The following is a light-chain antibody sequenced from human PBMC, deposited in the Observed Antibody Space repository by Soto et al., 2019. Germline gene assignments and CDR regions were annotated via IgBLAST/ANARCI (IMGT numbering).Light chain of an antibody. CDR1: TGAVTSGNY. CDR2: DTT. CDR3: FLSYSGTNWV. J-gene: IGLJ3*02. V-gene: IGLV7-46*01. Sequence: QAVVTQEPSLTVSPGGTVTLTCGSSTGAVTSGNYPYWFQKKPGQAPRTLIYDTTNKQSWTPARFSGSLLGGKAALTLAGAQTDDEAYYYCFLSYSGTNWVFGGGTKLTVL.